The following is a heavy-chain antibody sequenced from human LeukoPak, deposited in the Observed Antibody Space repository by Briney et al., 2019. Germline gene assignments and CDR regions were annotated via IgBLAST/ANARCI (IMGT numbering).Heavy chain of an antibody. CDR1: GGSFSGYY. CDR2: INHSGST. CDR3: ARGYEEYVGLYYYYMDV. D-gene: IGHD5-12*01. J-gene: IGHJ6*03. V-gene: IGHV4-34*01. Sequence: SETLSLTCAVYGGSFSGYYWSWIRQPPGKGLEWIGEINHSGSTNYNPSLKSRVTISVDTSKNQFSLKLSSVTAADTAVYYCARGYEEYVGLYYYYMDVWGKETTVTVSS.